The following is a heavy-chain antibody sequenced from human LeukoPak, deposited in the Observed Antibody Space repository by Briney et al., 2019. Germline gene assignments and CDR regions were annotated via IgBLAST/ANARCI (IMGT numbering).Heavy chain of an antibody. V-gene: IGHV3-30*02. J-gene: IGHJ6*03. Sequence: GGSLRLSCTASGFIFSTHGMHWVRQAPGKGLEWVALIRYDGSNTYYADSVKGRFTISRDNSKNTVYLQMNSLRAEDTAVYYCAKDGSSYSARHYYYYYMDVWGKGTTVTISS. CDR3: AKDGSSYSARHYYYYYMDV. CDR2: IRYDGSNT. CDR1: GFIFSTHG. D-gene: IGHD1-26*01.